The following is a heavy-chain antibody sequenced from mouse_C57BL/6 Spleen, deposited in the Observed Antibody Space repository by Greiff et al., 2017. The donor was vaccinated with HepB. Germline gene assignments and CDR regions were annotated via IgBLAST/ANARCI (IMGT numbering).Heavy chain of an antibody. Sequence: EVQGVESGEGLVKPGGSLKLSCAASGFTFSSYAMSWVRQTPEKRLEWVAYISSGGDYIYYADTVKGRFTISRDNARNTLYLQMSSLKSEDTAMYYCTRDQGTTVAFDYWGQGTTLTVSS. CDR2: ISSGGDYI. J-gene: IGHJ2*01. V-gene: IGHV5-9-1*02. CDR3: TRDQGTTVAFDY. CDR1: GFTFSSYA. D-gene: IGHD1-1*01.